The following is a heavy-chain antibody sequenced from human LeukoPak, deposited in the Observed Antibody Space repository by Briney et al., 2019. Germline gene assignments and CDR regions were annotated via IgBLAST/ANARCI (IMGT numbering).Heavy chain of an antibody. Sequence: PSETLSLTCTVSGGSISSSSAYWGWIRQPPGKGLGWIGGIYYSKNTYYNPSLKSRVTISADTSKNQFSLTLGSVSATDTAVYYCVSPRGFSYGYFDYWGQGTLVTVSS. D-gene: IGHD5-18*01. V-gene: IGHV4-39*01. J-gene: IGHJ4*02. CDR3: VSPRGFSYGYFDY. CDR2: IYYSKNT. CDR1: GGSISSSSAY.